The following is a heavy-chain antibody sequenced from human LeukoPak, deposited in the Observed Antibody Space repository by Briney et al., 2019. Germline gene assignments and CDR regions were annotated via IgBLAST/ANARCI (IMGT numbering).Heavy chain of an antibody. CDR1: GDSISYFY. CDR3: ARTNRYFDWFNYYYYYMDV. J-gene: IGHJ6*03. CDR2: ISGSGST. Sequence: SETLSLTCSVSGDSISYFYWSWIRQAAGKGLEWIGRISGSGSTDYNASLKSRVTMSVDTSKNQLSLKLSSVTAADTAVYYCARTNRYFDWFNYYYYYMDVWGKGTTVTISS. V-gene: IGHV4-4*07. D-gene: IGHD3-9*01.